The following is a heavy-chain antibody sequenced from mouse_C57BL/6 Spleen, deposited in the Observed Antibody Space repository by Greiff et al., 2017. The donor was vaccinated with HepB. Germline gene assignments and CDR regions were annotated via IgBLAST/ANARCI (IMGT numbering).Heavy chain of an antibody. CDR3: TRGTGTFSYFDY. Sequence: DVMLVESGEGLVKPGGSLKLSCAASGFTFSSYAMSWVRQTPEKRLEWVAYISSGGDYIYYADTVKGRFTISRDNARNTLYLQMSSLKSEDTAMYYCTRGTGTFSYFDYWGQGTTLTVSS. V-gene: IGHV5-9-1*02. CDR1: GFTFSSYA. D-gene: IGHD4-1*01. CDR2: ISSGGDYI. J-gene: IGHJ2*01.